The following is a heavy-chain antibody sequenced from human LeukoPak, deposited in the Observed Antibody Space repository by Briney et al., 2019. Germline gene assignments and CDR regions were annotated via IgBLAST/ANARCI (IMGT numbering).Heavy chain of an antibody. CDR2: IGGDGIA. Sequence: GGSLRLSCVASGFTFTDHPMNWVRQAPGKGLEWISYIGGDGIAFYADSVKGRFTASKDDARKSMYLQMNSLRAEDTALYYCAKGASSGYWAAALDIWGQGTMVTVSS. J-gene: IGHJ3*02. D-gene: IGHD3-22*01. V-gene: IGHV3-69-1*01. CDR1: GFTFTDHP. CDR3: AKGASSGYWAAALDI.